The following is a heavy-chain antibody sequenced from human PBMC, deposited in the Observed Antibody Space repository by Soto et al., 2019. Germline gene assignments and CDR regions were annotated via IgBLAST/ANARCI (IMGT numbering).Heavy chain of an antibody. Sequence: SETLSLTCTVSGGSISSGGYYWSWIRQHPGKGLEWIGYIYYSGSTYYNPSLKSRVTISVDTSKNQFSLKLSSVAAADTAVYYCARGAALGGDYYGMDVWGQGTTVTVSS. CDR2: IYYSGST. V-gene: IGHV4-31*03. CDR1: GGSISSGGYY. CDR3: ARGAALGGDYYGMDV. J-gene: IGHJ6*02. D-gene: IGHD6-6*01.